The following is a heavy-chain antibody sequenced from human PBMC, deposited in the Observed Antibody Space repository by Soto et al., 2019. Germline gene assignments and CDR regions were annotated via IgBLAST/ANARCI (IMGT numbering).Heavy chain of an antibody. CDR3: ARDPLWGTAMVLWYFDL. CDR2: ISYDGSNK. J-gene: IGHJ2*01. V-gene: IGHV3-30-3*01. CDR1: GFTFNNYA. D-gene: IGHD5-18*01. Sequence: QVQLVESGGGVVQPGRSLRLSCAASGFTFNNYAMHWVRQAPGKGLEWVALISYDGSNKYYADSVKGRFTISRDNSKNXXYRQMNSLRAEDTAVYYCARDPLWGTAMVLWYFDLWGRGTLVTVSS.